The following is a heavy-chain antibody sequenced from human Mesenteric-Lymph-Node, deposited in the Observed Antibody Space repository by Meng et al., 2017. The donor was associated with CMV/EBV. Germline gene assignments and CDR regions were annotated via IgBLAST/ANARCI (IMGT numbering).Heavy chain of an antibody. V-gene: IGHV3-30*02. D-gene: IGHD1-26*01. CDR1: GFTVSSYG. Sequence: CAASGFTVSSYGMHWVRQAPGKGLEWVAFIRYDGSNKYYADSVKGRFTISRDNSKNTLYLQMNSLRAEDTAVYYCAKTMSGSFVFDPWGQGTLVTVSS. J-gene: IGHJ5*02. CDR3: AKTMSGSFVFDP. CDR2: IRYDGSNK.